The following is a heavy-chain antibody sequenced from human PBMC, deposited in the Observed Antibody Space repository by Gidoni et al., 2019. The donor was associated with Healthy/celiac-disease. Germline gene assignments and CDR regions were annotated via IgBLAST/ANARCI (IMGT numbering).Heavy chain of an antibody. Sequence: QAPGKGLEWVAVIWYDGSNKYYADSVKGRFTISRDNSKNTLYLQMNSLRAEDTAVYYCARGAYYYDSSGYSYPFRWGQGTLVTVSS. V-gene: IGHV3-33*01. CDR2: IWYDGSNK. J-gene: IGHJ4*02. D-gene: IGHD3-22*01. CDR3: ARGAYYYDSSGYSYPFR.